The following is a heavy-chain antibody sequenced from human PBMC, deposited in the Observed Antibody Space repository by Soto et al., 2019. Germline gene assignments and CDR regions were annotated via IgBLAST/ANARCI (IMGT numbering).Heavy chain of an antibody. J-gene: IGHJ6*02. V-gene: IGHV4-34*01. Sequence: SETLSLTCAVYGGSFSGYYWSWIRQPPGKGLEWIGEINHSGSTNYNPSLKSRVTISVDTSKNQFSLKLSSVTAADTAVYYCARLGYCSGGSCYDDSAPLYGMDVWGQGTTVTV. CDR2: INHSGST. D-gene: IGHD2-15*01. CDR1: GGSFSGYY. CDR3: ARLGYCSGGSCYDDSAPLYGMDV.